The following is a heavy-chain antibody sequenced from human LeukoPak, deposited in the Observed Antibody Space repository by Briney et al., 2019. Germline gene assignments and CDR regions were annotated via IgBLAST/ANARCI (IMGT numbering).Heavy chain of an antibody. D-gene: IGHD3-10*01. CDR2: IYYSGST. Sequence: PSETLSLTCTVSSGSIGRISYYWGWIRQPPGKGLEWIGNIYYSGSTNYNPSLKSRVTISVETSKNQFSLKLSSVTAADTAVYYCARAVGSGSFQTYYYYMDVWGKGTTVTISS. J-gene: IGHJ6*03. CDR3: ARAVGSGSFQTYYYYMDV. CDR1: SGSIGRISYY. V-gene: IGHV4-39*07.